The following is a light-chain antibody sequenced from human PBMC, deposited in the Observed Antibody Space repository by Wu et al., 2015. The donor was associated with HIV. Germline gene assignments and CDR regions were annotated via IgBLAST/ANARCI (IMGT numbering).Light chain of an antibody. Sequence: ESVLTQSPGTLSLSLGERATLSCRASQTVSSSYLAWYQQKPGQAPRLLIYGASNRATGIPDRFTGSGSGTDFTLTIARLEPEDFAVYYCHQYADSPETFGQGTKLEIK. V-gene: IGKV3-20*01. J-gene: IGKJ2*01. CDR1: QTVSSSY. CDR3: HQYADSPET. CDR2: GAS.